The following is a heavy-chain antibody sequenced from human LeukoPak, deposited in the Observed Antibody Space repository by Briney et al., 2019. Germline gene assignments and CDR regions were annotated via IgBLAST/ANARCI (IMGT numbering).Heavy chain of an antibody. CDR1: GFTFSSYG. J-gene: IGHJ6*02. CDR2: ISYDGSNK. CDR3: AKVIGRYYDISSGMDV. V-gene: IGHV3-30*18. D-gene: IGHD3-9*01. Sequence: GGSLRLSCAASGFTFSSYGMHWVRQAPGKGLEWVAVISYDGSNKYYADSVKGRFTISRDNSKNTLYLQMNSLRAEDTAVYYCAKVIGRYYDISSGMDVWGQGTTVTVSS.